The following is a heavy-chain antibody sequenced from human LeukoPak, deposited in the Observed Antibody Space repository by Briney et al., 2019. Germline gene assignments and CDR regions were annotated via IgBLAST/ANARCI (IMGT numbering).Heavy chain of an antibody. CDR1: GFIFTNYF. Sequence: GGSMRLSCAASGFIFTNYFMSWVRQAPGKGLEWVASIKHDGSEKYYVDSVRGRFTISRDNTKNSLYLQMSSLRAEDTAVYYCATDRGWRTSGYYLYYFEYWGQGTLVTFSS. V-gene: IGHV3-7*01. CDR3: ATDRGWRTSGYYLYYFEY. D-gene: IGHD3-3*01. J-gene: IGHJ4*02. CDR2: IKHDGSEK.